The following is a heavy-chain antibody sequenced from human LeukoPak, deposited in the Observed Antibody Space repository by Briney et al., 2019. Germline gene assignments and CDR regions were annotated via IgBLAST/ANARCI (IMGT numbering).Heavy chain of an antibody. V-gene: IGHV3-11*01. J-gene: IGHJ4*02. Sequence: GGSLRLSCAASGFTFSDYYMSWIRQAPGKGLEWVSYISSSGSTIYYADSVKGRFTISRDNAKNSLYLQMNSLRAEDTAVYFCAKSRSGSANWALQIFDNWGQGTLVTVSS. CDR2: ISSSGSTI. D-gene: IGHD1-1*01. CDR1: GFTFSDYY. CDR3: AKSRSGSANWALQIFDN.